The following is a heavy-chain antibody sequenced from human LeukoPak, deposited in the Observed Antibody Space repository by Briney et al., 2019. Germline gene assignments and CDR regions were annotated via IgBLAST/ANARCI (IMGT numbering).Heavy chain of an antibody. V-gene: IGHV3-23*01. CDR2: LSGSGGNT. D-gene: IGHD6-13*01. J-gene: IGHJ4*02. Sequence: GASLRLSCAASGFSFSWHAMNWVRQAPGKGLEWVSVLSGSGGNTFYADSVKGRFTISRDNAKNTLYLQMNSLRAEDTAVYYCASPTAYSSSRLDYFDYWGQGTLVTVSS. CDR1: GFSFSWHA. CDR3: ASPTAYSSSRLDYFDY.